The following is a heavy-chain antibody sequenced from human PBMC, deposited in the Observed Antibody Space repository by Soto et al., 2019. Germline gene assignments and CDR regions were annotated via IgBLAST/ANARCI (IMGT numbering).Heavy chain of an antibody. CDR1: GGSISSGDYY. CDR3: ARDGGRLYYFDY. J-gene: IGHJ4*02. V-gene: IGHV4-30-4*01. D-gene: IGHD3-16*01. Sequence: QVQLQESGPGLVKPSQTLSLTCTVSGGSISSGDYYWSWIRQPPGKGLEWIGYIYYSGKTYYNPSLKSRVTISVDTSKNQFSLKLRSVTAADTAVYYCARDGGRLYYFDYWGQGTLVTVSS. CDR2: IYYSGKT.